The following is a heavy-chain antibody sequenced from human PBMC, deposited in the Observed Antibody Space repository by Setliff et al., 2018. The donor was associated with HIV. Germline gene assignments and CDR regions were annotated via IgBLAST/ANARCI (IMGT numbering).Heavy chain of an antibody. D-gene: IGHD3-22*01. Sequence: GSLRLSCADSGFTFSSYWMSWVRQAPGKGLEWVANIKQDGSEEYYVDSVKGRFTISRDNAKNSLYLQMNSLRAEDTALYYCAREHDRSGGAFDIWGQGTMVTVSS. J-gene: IGHJ3*02. CDR3: AREHDRSGGAFDI. CDR1: GFTFSSYW. V-gene: IGHV3-7*03. CDR2: IKQDGSEE.